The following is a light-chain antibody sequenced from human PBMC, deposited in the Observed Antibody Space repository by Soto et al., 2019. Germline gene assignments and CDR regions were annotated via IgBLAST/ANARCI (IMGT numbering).Light chain of an antibody. J-gene: IGLJ1*01. Sequence: QSVLTQPASVSGSPGQSITISWTGSSGDVGDYKYVSWYQQHPDKAPKLLIYVNSNRPSGVSNRFSGSKSGNTASLTIPGLQAEDEADYYCSSYTSSDTPYVFGTGTKLTVL. V-gene: IGLV2-14*01. CDR1: SGDVGDYKY. CDR2: VNS. CDR3: SSYTSSDTPYV.